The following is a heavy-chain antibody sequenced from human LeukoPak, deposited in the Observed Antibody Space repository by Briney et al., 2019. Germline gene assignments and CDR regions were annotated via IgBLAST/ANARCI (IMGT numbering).Heavy chain of an antibody. CDR2: IIPILGIA. CDR1: GGTFSSYT. J-gene: IGHJ4*02. D-gene: IGHD6-13*01. Sequence: SVKISCKASGGTFSSYTISWVRQAPGQGLKWMGRIIPILGIANYAQKFQGRVTITADKSTSTAYMELSSLRSEDTAVYYCARAGLSIAAAGTDFDYWGQGTLVTVSS. V-gene: IGHV1-69*02. CDR3: ARAGLSIAAAGTDFDY.